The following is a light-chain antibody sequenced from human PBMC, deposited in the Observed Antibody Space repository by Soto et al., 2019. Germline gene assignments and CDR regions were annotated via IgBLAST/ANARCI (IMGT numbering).Light chain of an antibody. V-gene: IGKV4-1*01. Sequence: DIVMTQSPDSLAVSLGERATIHCKSSQTVLSISNNMNYLAWFQQKPGQPPKLLISWASSRESGVPDRFSGSGSGTDFPLTISSLQAEDVAVYYCQQYYDIPYTFGQGTKLQIK. CDR1: QTVLSISNNMNY. J-gene: IGKJ2*01. CDR2: WAS. CDR3: QQYYDIPYT.